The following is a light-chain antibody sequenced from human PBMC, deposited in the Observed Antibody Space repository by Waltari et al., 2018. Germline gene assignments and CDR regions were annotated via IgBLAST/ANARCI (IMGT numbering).Light chain of an antibody. CDR3: SSYTTSSAPGV. Sequence: QSALTQPASVSGSPGQSITISCSGTDSDVGAYDFVPRYQPHPGKAPHLIIYEVSNRPSGIANRFSASKSGNTASLTISGLQAEDEADYYCSSYTTSSAPGVFGTGTRVTVL. CDR2: EVS. J-gene: IGLJ1*01. CDR1: DSDVGAYDF. V-gene: IGLV2-14*01.